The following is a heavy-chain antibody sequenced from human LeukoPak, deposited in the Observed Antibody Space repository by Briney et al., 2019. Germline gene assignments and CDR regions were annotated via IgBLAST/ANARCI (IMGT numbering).Heavy chain of an antibody. V-gene: IGHV3-23*01. CDR3: AKDRDYGGNSRGIDYFDS. Sequence: GGFLRLSCAASGFAFSSYIMDWVRQAPGKGLEWVSSISVRGDRTYYPDSVKGRFTISRDNSKHMLYLQMNTLRADDTAIYYCAKDRDYGGNSRGIDYFDSWGQGTLVTVSS. CDR2: ISVRGDRT. D-gene: IGHD4-23*01. J-gene: IGHJ4*02. CDR1: GFAFSSYI.